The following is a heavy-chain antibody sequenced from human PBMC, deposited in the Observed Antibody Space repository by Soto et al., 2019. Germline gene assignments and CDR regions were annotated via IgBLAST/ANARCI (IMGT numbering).Heavy chain of an antibody. CDR1: GGSISSYY. D-gene: IGHD2-2*02. CDR2: IYYSGST. Sequence: QVQLQESGPGLVKPSETLSLTCTVSGGSISSYYWSWIRQPPGKGLEWIGYIYYSGSTNYNPSLKSRVTISVDTSKNQFSLKLSSVTAADTAVYYCAREGHCSSTSCYTSGMDVWGQGTTVTVSS. CDR3: AREGHCSSTSCYTSGMDV. V-gene: IGHV4-59*01. J-gene: IGHJ6*02.